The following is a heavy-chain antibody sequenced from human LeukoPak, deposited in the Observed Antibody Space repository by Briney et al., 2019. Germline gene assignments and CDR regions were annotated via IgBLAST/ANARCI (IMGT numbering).Heavy chain of an antibody. D-gene: IGHD1-26*01. Sequence: PGGSLRLSCAASGFIFSDHYMDWVRQAPGKGLEWVGRTRNEANIYTTKYAASVKGRFTISRDDSKNSLYLQMYSLKTEDTAVYYCASPVGATTVRAFDIWGQGTMVTVSS. CDR2: TRNEANIYTT. J-gene: IGHJ3*02. V-gene: IGHV3-72*01. CDR1: GFIFSDHY. CDR3: ASPVGATTVRAFDI.